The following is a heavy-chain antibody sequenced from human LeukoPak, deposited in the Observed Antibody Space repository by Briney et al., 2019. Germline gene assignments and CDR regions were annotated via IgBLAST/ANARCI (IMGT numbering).Heavy chain of an antibody. CDR3: ARDTDTVTTILDY. CDR2: INHSGST. D-gene: IGHD4-17*01. CDR1: GGSFSGYY. J-gene: IGHJ4*02. Sequence: SETLSLTCAVYGGSFSGYYWSWIRQPPGKGLEWIGEINHSGSTNYNPSLKSRVTISVDTSKNQFSLKLSSVTAADTAVYYCARDTDTVTTILDYWGQGTLVTVSS. V-gene: IGHV4-34*01.